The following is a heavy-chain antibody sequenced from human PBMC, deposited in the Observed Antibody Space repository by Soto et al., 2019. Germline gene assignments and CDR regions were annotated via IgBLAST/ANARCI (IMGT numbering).Heavy chain of an antibody. D-gene: IGHD1-26*01. V-gene: IGHV4-59*08. J-gene: IGHJ4*02. CDR2: IYYSGST. CDR1: GGTISSWY. Sequence: QVQLQESGPGLVKPSETLSLTCTVSGGTISSWYWSWIRQPPGKGLEWIGYIYYSGSTNCNPSFKSRVTISVDTSKNQSSLKLSSVTAADTAVYYCARRYGSAIAYWGQGTLVTVSS. CDR3: ARRYGSAIAY.